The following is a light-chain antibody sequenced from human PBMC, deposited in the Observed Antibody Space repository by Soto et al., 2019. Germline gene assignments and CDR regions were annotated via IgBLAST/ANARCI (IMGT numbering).Light chain of an antibody. CDR3: AAWDDSLNGRVV. Sequence: QSVLTQPPSASGTPGQRVTIFCSGSYSNIGSNPVNWYQQLPGTAPKLLIYSNNQRPSGVPDRFSGSRSGTSASLAISGLQSEDEADYYCAAWDDSLNGRVVFGGGTKLTVL. CDR1: YSNIGSNP. CDR2: SNN. V-gene: IGLV1-44*01. J-gene: IGLJ2*01.